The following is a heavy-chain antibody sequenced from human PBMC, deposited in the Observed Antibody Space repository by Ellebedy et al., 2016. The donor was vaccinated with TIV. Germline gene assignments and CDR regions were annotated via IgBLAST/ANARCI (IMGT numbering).Heavy chain of an antibody. Sequence: GESLKISXAASGFTFSSYWMHWVRQAPGKGLVWVSRINSDGSSTSYADSVKGRFTISRDNAKNTLYLQMNSLRAEDTAVYYCARDKGELEWDVWGQGTTVTVSS. CDR2: INSDGSST. CDR1: GFTFSSYW. J-gene: IGHJ6*02. CDR3: ARDKGELEWDV. D-gene: IGHD1-1*01. V-gene: IGHV3-74*01.